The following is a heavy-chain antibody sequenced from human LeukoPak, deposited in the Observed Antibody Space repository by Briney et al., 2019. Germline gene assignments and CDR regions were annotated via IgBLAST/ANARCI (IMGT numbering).Heavy chain of an antibody. CDR1: GGSISSYY. CDR2: IYYSGST. D-gene: IGHD2-2*01. Sequence: KPSETLSLTCTVSGGSISSYYWSWIRQPPGKGLEWIGYIYYSGSTNYNPSLKSRVTISVDTSKNQFSLKLSSVTAADTAVYYCARGRVLGSWCSSTSCSNWFDPWGQGTLVTVSS. J-gene: IGHJ5*02. V-gene: IGHV4-59*01. CDR3: ARGRVLGSWCSSTSCSNWFDP.